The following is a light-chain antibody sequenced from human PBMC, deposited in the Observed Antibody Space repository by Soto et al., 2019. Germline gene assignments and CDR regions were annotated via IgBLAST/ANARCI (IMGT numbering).Light chain of an antibody. V-gene: IGLV4-69*01. CDR3: QTWGTGVV. J-gene: IGLJ2*01. CDR1: SGHSNYA. Sequence: QPVLTQSPSASASLGASVKITCTLSSGHSNYAFAWHQQQPEKGPRYLMRLNSDGSHTKGDGIPDRFSGSSSGAERYLTISSLQSEDEADYFCQTWGTGVVFGGGTKLTVL. CDR2: LNSDGSH.